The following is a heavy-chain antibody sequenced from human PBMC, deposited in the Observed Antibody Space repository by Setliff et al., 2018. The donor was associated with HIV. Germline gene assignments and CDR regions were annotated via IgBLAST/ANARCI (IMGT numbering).Heavy chain of an antibody. Sequence: PSETLSLTCTVSGASISSYYWSWIRQPPGKGLEWIGSIYYSGSTNYNPSLKSRVTISVDTSKNQFSLYLRSVTASDTAVYYCASQPRWLQFPRYFHYWAQEPRVTVS. CDR1: GASISSYY. J-gene: IGHJ4*02. D-gene: IGHD5-12*01. V-gene: IGHV4-59*08. CDR3: ASQPRWLQFPRYFHY. CDR2: IYYSGST.